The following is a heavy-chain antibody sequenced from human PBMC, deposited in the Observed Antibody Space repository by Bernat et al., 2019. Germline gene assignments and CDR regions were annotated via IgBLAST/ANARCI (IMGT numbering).Heavy chain of an antibody. D-gene: IGHD3-10*01. CDR3: ARDPAGYGSAASWFDP. J-gene: IGHJ5*02. CDR1: GGTFSSYT. CDR2: IIPILGIA. Sequence: QVQLVQSGAEVKKPGSSVKVSCKASGGTFSSYTISWVRQAPGQGLEWMGRIIPILGIANYAQKFQGRVTITADKSTSTAYMELSSLRSEDTAVYCCARDPAGYGSAASWFDPWGQGTLVTVSS. V-gene: IGHV1-69*08.